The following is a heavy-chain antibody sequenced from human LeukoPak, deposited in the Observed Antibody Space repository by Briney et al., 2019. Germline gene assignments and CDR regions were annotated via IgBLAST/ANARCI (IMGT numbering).Heavy chain of an antibody. J-gene: IGHJ4*02. D-gene: IGHD7-27*01. Sequence: GGSLRLSCAASGFKFSNHWMHWVGQSPGKGLVWVARINNDGSDTSHADSVEGRFTISTDNAANTLYLQMHSLRVEDTAMYFCARNNWGIDEWGQGTLVTVSS. CDR2: INNDGSDT. CDR3: ARNNWGIDE. V-gene: IGHV3-74*01. CDR1: GFKFSNHW.